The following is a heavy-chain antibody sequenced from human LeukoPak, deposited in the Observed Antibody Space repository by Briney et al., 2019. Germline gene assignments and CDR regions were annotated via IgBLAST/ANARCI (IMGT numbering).Heavy chain of an antibody. D-gene: IGHD6-13*01. CDR1: GFTFSSYS. V-gene: IGHV3-21*01. J-gene: IGHJ4*02. CDR2: ISSSSSYI. CDR3: AREQQLYYFDY. Sequence: GGSLRLSCAASGFTFSSYSMNWVRQAPGKGLEWVSSISSSSSYIYYADSVKGRFTISRDNAKNSLYLQMNSLRAEDTAVYYCAREQQLYYFDYWGQGTLVTVSS.